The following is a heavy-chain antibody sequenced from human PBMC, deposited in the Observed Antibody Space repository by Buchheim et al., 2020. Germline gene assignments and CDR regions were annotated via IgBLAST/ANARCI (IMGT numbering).Heavy chain of an antibody. Sequence: QVQLVESGGGVVQPGRSLRLSCAASGFTFSSYAMHWVRQAPGKGLEWVAVISYDGSNKYYADSVKGRFTISRDNSKNTLYLPMNSLRAEDTAVYYCARDRVRGVMGLGWGQGTL. CDR1: GFTFSSYA. CDR2: ISYDGSNK. V-gene: IGHV3-30-3*01. J-gene: IGHJ4*02. D-gene: IGHD3-10*01. CDR3: ARDRVRGVMGLG.